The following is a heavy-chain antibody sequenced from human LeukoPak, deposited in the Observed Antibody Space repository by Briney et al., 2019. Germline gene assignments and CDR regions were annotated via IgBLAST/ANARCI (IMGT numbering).Heavy chain of an antibody. CDR3: ARYSSGWANWFDS. V-gene: IGHV4-39*07. D-gene: IGHD6-19*01. Sequence: SETLSLTCTVSGGSISSSSYYWGWIRQPPGKGLEWIGSIYYSGSTYYNPSLKSRVTISVDTSKNQFSLKLRSVTAADTALYYCARYSSGWANWFDSWGQGTLVTVSS. CDR1: GGSISSSSYY. CDR2: IYYSGST. J-gene: IGHJ5*01.